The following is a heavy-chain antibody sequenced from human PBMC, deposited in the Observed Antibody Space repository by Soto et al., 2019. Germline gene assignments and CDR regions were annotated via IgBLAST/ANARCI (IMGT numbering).Heavy chain of an antibody. CDR2: IIPISDTT. CDR3: ARSQGSSTSLEIYYYYYYGMDV. CDR1: GGTFSSYA. V-gene: IGHV1-69*13. Sequence: SVKVSCKASGGTFSSYASSWVRQAPGQGLEWMGGIIPISDTTNYAQKFQGRVTITADESTSTAYMELSSLRSEDTAVYYCARSQGSSTSLEIYYYYYYGMDVWGQGTTVTVSS. D-gene: IGHD2-2*01. J-gene: IGHJ6*02.